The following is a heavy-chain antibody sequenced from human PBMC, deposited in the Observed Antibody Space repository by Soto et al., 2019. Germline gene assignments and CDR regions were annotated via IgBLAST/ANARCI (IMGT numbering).Heavy chain of an antibody. CDR1: GVSLTSGNW. Sequence: SETLSLTCAVSGVSLTSGNWWTFVRQSPQRGLEYIGEIFHDGTANYYPSFERRVAMSVDTSRNQFSLKLTSVTAADTAVYFCARLVYDTRLNYMYFDFWGPGTLVTVSS. CDR2: IFHDGTA. D-gene: IGHD3-10*01. J-gene: IGHJ4*02. V-gene: IGHV4-4*02. CDR3: ARLVYDTRLNYMYFDF.